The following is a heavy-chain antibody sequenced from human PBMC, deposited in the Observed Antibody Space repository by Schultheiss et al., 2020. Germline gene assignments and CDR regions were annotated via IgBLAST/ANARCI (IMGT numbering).Heavy chain of an antibody. CDR1: GFTFSSYA. CDR3: AKDAKSFNYYDTSGYYTD. V-gene: IGHV3-23*01. J-gene: IGHJ4*02. D-gene: IGHD3-22*01. CDR2: ISGGARGT. Sequence: GGSLRLSCAASGFTFSSYAMSWVRQAPGKGLEWVSAISGGARGTYYADSVKGRFTISRDNSKNTVYLQMNNLRAEDTALYYCAKDAKSFNYYDTSGYYTDWGQGTLVTVSS.